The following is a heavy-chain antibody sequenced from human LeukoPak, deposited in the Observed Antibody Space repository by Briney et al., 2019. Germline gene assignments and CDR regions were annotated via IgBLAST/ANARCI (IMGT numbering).Heavy chain of an antibody. Sequence: GGSLRLSCAASGFTFDDYAMHWVRQAPGKGLEWVSGISWNSGSIGYADSVKGRFTISRDNAKNSLYLQMNSLRAEDTALYYCAKAPVGYCSGGSCYPWYFQHWGQGTLVTVSS. CDR3: AKAPVGYCSGGSCYPWYFQH. CDR2: ISWNSGSI. D-gene: IGHD2-15*01. CDR1: GFTFDDYA. V-gene: IGHV3-9*01. J-gene: IGHJ1*01.